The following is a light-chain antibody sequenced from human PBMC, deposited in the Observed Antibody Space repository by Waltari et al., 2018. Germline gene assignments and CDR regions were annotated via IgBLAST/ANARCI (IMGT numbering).Light chain of an antibody. V-gene: IGLV2-14*01. CDR2: EVS. CDR1: SSDFGTYNY. Sequence: QSALTQPASVSGSPGQSITIPCTGTSSDFGTYNYASWYQQHPGKAPKLMIYEVSNRPSGVSNRFSGSKSGNTASLTISGLQAEDEADYYCTSYTGNSPIVFGGGTKLTVL. J-gene: IGLJ3*02. CDR3: TSYTGNSPIV.